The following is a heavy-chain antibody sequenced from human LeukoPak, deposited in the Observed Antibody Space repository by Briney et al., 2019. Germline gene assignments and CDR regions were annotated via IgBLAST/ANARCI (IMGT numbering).Heavy chain of an antibody. Sequence: GGSLRLSCAASGFSLTNFAMSWVRQAPGKGLEWVSLISGSSGDTFYADAVKGRFTISRNNSKNRLYLKMNCLRAEDTALYYCAKGAYDYIEMGYFDYWGQGTLVTVSS. D-gene: IGHD5-12*01. CDR1: GFSLTNFA. J-gene: IGHJ4*02. CDR2: ISGSSGDT. V-gene: IGHV3-23*01. CDR3: AKGAYDYIEMGYFDY.